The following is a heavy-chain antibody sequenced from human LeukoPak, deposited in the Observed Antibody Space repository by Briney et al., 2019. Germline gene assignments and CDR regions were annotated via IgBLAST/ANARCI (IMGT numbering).Heavy chain of an antibody. CDR1: GFSFSSSS. Sequence: PGGSLRLSCAASGFSFSSSSMNWVRQAPGKGLEWVSYISSISSTTYYADSVKGRFTISRDNSKNTLYLQMNSLRAEDTAVYYCAKSGGADSKYLYYYYYMDVWGKGTTVTVSS. D-gene: IGHD4-11*01. CDR2: ISSISSTT. CDR3: AKSGGADSKYLYYYYYMDV. V-gene: IGHV3-48*01. J-gene: IGHJ6*03.